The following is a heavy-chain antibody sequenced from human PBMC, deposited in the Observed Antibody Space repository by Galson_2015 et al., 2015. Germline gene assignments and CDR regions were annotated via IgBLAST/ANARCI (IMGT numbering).Heavy chain of an antibody. J-gene: IGHJ6*03. CDR1: SGSISSSSYY. CDR3: ARHKDSNYDSYYYYMDV. Sequence: SETLSLTCAVSSGSISSSSYYWGWIRQPPGKGLEWIGSIYYSGSTYYNPSLKSRVTISVDTSKNQFSLKLSSVTAADTAVYYCARHKDSNYDSYYYYMDVWGKGTTVTVSS. D-gene: IGHD4-11*01. CDR2: IYYSGST. V-gene: IGHV4-39*01.